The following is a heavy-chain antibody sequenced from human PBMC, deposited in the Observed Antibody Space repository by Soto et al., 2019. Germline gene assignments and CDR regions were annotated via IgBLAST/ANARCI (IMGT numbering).Heavy chain of an antibody. Sequence: SETLSLTCTVSGGSISSGGYYWSWIRQHPGKGLEWIGYIYYSGSTYYNPSLKSRVTISVDTSKNQFSLKLSSVTAADTAVYYCAREVDGGHYYYYGMDVWGQGTTVTVSS. CDR2: IYYSGST. D-gene: IGHD3-16*01. V-gene: IGHV4-31*03. CDR1: GGSISSGGYY. J-gene: IGHJ6*02. CDR3: AREVDGGHYYYYGMDV.